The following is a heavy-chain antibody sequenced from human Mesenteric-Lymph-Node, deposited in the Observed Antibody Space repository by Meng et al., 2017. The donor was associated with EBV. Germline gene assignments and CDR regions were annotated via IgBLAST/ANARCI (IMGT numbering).Heavy chain of an antibody. CDR3: ARGSRDGYNLDY. J-gene: IGHJ4*02. Sequence: QVPVQQWVDGLLNPSETLSLTCAVSGGSISSGGYYWSWIRQPPGKGLEWIGYIYYSGSTYYNPSLKSRVTISVDTSKNQFSLKLSSVTAADTAVYYCARGSRDGYNLDYWGQGTLVTVSS. CDR2: IYYSGST. CDR1: GGSISSGGYY. V-gene: IGHV4-30-4*01. D-gene: IGHD5-24*01.